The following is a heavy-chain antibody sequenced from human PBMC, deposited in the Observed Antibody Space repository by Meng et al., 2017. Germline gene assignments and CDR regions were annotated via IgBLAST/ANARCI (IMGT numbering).Heavy chain of an antibody. D-gene: IGHD3-22*01. CDR2: IYYSGST. J-gene: IGHJ5*02. CDR3: ARSLITMIVVVPGNFDP. CDR1: GGSISSYY. V-gene: IGHV4-59*08. Sequence: SETLSLTCTVSGGSISSYYWSWIRQPPGKGLEWIGYIYYSGSTNYNPSLKSRVTISVDTSKNQFSLKLSSVTAADTAVYYCARSLITMIVVVPGNFDPWGQGTLVTVSS.